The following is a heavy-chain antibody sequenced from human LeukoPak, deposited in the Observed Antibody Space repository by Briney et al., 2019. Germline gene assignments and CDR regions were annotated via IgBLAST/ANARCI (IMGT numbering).Heavy chain of an antibody. CDR2: VYSTGTT. CDR3: ASSLWAESSGYFDF. D-gene: IGHD3-22*01. CDR1: GDSDSSYY. V-gene: IGHV4-4*07. Sequence: SETLSLTCTVSGDSDSSYYWNWIRQPAGKGLEWIGRVYSTGTTSYNPSLKSRVTLSVDPSKNHVSLNLTSVTAADTAVYYCASSLWAESSGYFDFWGQGILVVVSS. J-gene: IGHJ4*02.